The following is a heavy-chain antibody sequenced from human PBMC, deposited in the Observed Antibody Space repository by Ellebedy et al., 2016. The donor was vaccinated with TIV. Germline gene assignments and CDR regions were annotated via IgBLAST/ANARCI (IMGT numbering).Heavy chain of an antibody. CDR2: INPNSGGT. Sequence: AASVKVSCKTSGYTFTDYYIHWVRQAPGQGLEWMAWINPNSGGTNYATNFQGRVTVTRDTSTSTAFLELSRLRSDDTAVYYCTIDLTNKVSGDYWGQGTLVTVSS. V-gene: IGHV1-2*02. CDR3: TIDLTNKVSGDY. D-gene: IGHD5/OR15-5a*01. CDR1: GYTFTDYY. J-gene: IGHJ4*02.